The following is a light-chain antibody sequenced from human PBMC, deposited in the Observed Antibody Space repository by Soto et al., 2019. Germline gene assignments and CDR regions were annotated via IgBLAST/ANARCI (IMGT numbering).Light chain of an antibody. J-gene: IGKJ4*01. V-gene: IGKV1-13*02. CDR1: QGISTA. CDR2: DAS. CDR3: QQFDSYPLT. Sequence: AIQLTQSPSSLSASVGDRVTITCRASQGISTALAWCQQKPGQAPKLLIYDASTLESGVPARFSGSGSVTDFTLTISSLQPEDFATYYCQQFDSYPLTFGGGTKVEI.